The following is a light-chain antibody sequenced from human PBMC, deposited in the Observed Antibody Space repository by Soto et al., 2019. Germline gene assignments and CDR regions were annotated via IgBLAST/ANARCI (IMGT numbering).Light chain of an antibody. CDR2: KAS. Sequence: DLQMTQSPSTLSASVGDRVTITCRASQSISSWVAWYQQKPGKAPKLLIYKASSLESGVPSRFSGSGSGTEFTLTISSLQPDDFATYYCQQYNSYSGYTFGQGTKLEIK. CDR1: QSISSW. J-gene: IGKJ2*01. CDR3: QQYNSYSGYT. V-gene: IGKV1-5*03.